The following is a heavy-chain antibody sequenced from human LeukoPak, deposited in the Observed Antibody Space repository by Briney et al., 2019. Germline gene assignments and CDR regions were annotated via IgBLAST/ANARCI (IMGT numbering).Heavy chain of an antibody. J-gene: IGHJ4*02. CDR3: ARGQRGYDFWSGYYKRGTPYFDY. CDR1: GGSFSGYY. V-gene: IGHV4-34*01. D-gene: IGHD3-3*01. CDR2: INHSGST. Sequence: SETLSLTSAVYGGSFSGYYWSWIRQPPGKGLEWIGEINHSGSTNYIPSLKSRATISVDTSKNQFSLKLSSVTAADTAVYYCARGQRGYDFWSGYYKRGTPYFDYWGQGTLVTVSS.